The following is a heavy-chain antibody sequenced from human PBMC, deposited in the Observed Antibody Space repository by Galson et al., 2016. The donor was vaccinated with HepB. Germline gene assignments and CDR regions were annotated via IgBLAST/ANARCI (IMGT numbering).Heavy chain of an antibody. CDR1: GVSISSLSYY. CDR2: INHSGST. CDR3: ARVRRVKFRDGYKKQNWYFDL. V-gene: IGHV4-39*07. J-gene: IGHJ2*01. D-gene: IGHD5-24*01. Sequence: LSLTCNVSGVSISSLSYYWGWIRQPPGKGLEWIGEINHSGSTNYNTSLKSRVTISVDASKNQFSLKLSSVTAADTAVYYCARVRRVKFRDGYKKQNWYFDLWGRGTLVTVSS.